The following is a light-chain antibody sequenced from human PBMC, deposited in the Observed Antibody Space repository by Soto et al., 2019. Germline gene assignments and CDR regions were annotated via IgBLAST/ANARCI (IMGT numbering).Light chain of an antibody. V-gene: IGKV3D-15*01. Sequence: EIVMKQTPSTLSVSPGERATLSCRASQSVSIKLAWYQQEPGQAPRLLIYDTSSRATGIPDRFSGSGSGTEFTLTISSLQSEDFAIYYCQQYNNWPPWTFGQGTRLEIK. CDR1: QSVSIK. CDR3: QQYNNWPPWT. J-gene: IGKJ5*01. CDR2: DTS.